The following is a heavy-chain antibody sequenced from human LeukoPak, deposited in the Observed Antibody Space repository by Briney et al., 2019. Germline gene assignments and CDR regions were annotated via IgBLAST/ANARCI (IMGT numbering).Heavy chain of an antibody. V-gene: IGHV1-2*02. D-gene: IGHD3-22*01. J-gene: IGHJ4*02. CDR1: GYTFTGYY. CDR3: ARAYDYYDSSGYYGY. CDR2: INPNSGGT. Sequence: ASVKVSCKASGYTFTGYYMHWLRQAPGQGLEWMGWINPNSGGTNYAQKFQGRVTMTRDASISTAYMELSRLRSDDTAVYYCARAYDYYDSSGYYGYWGQGTLVTVSS.